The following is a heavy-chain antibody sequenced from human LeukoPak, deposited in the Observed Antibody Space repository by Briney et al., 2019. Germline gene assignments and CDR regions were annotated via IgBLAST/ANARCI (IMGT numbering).Heavy chain of an antibody. CDR3: AREGSGSYYNLDP. CDR1: GGSISSYY. CDR2: IYYSGST. D-gene: IGHD3-10*01. J-gene: IGHJ5*02. V-gene: IGHV4-59*01. Sequence: KPSETLSLTCTVSGGSISSYYWSWIRQPPGKGLEWIGYIYYSGSTNYNPSLKSRVTISVDTSKNQFSLKLSSVTAADTAVYYCAREGSGSYYNLDPWGQGTLVTVSS.